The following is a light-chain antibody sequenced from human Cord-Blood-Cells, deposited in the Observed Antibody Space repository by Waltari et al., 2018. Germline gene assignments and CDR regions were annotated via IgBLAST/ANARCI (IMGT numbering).Light chain of an antibody. CDR3: QSYDSSLSGYWV. V-gene: IGLV1-40*01. Sequence: QSVLTQSPSVSGAPGQRVTISCTGSSSNIGAGSDVHWYQQLPGTSPKLLIHGNSKRPAGVPDRFSGSKSGTSASLAITGLQAEDEADYYCQSYDSSLSGYWVFGGGTKLTVL. CDR2: GNS. CDR1: SSNIGAGSD. J-gene: IGLJ3*02.